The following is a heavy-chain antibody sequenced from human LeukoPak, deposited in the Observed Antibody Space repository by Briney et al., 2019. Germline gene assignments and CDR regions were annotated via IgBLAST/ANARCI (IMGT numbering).Heavy chain of an antibody. V-gene: IGHV3-23*01. Sequence: GGSLRLSCAASGFTFSSYAMSWVRQAPGKGLEWVSAISGSGGSTYYADSVKGRFTISRDNSKDTLYLQINSLRAEDTAVYYRAKEVGSGSYFDYWGQGTLVTVSS. CDR3: AKEVGSGSYFDY. CDR2: ISGSGGST. D-gene: IGHD3-10*01. J-gene: IGHJ4*02. CDR1: GFTFSSYA.